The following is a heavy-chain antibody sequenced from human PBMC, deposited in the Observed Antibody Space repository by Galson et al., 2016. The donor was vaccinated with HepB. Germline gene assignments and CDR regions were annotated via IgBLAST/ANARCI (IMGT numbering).Heavy chain of an antibody. J-gene: IGHJ4*02. D-gene: IGHD5-18*01. Sequence: SLRLSCAASGFTFSSYEMSWVRQAPGKGLEWVSYISSSGSTVYYADSVRGRFTISRDNAKNSLYLQMNSLRAEDTAVYYCARGGWVIQLLGEWGQGTLVTVSS. CDR3: ARGGWVIQLLGE. CDR2: ISSSGSTV. CDR1: GFTFSSYE. V-gene: IGHV3-48*03.